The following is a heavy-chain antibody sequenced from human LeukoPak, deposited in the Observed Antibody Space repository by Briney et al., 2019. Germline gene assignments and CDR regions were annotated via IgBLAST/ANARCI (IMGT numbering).Heavy chain of an antibody. J-gene: IGHJ4*02. Sequence: ASVKVSCKASGYTFTDYYIYWVRQAPGQGLEWMGWINPKSGGTKYAQKFQGRVTMTRDTSISTAYMELSRLRSDDTAVYYCARPYCTNGVCYGPPYFDYWGQGTLVTVSS. D-gene: IGHD2-8*01. CDR1: GYTFTDYY. CDR2: INPKSGGT. V-gene: IGHV1-2*02. CDR3: ARPYCTNGVCYGPPYFDY.